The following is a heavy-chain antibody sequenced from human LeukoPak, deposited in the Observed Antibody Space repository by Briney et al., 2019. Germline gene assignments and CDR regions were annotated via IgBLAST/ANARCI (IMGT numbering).Heavy chain of an antibody. D-gene: IGHD6-19*01. CDR2: IRQDGSEK. Sequence: PGGSLRLSCAASGFTFSTYWMSWVRQAPGKGLEWVANIRQDGSEKYYVDTVKGRFTISRDNSKNTLYLQMNSLRAADTAVYYCAKDTVNSGSSYWGQGTLVTVSS. V-gene: IGHV3-7*03. J-gene: IGHJ4*02. CDR3: AKDTVNSGSSY. CDR1: GFTFSTYW.